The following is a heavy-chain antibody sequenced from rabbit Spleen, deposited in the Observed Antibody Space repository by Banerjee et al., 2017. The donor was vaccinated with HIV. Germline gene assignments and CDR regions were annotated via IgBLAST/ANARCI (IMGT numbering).Heavy chain of an antibody. V-gene: IGHV1S45*01. J-gene: IGHJ6*01. CDR3: ARDTSSSFSSYGMDL. D-gene: IGHD1-1*01. Sequence: EQLEESGGGLVKPEGSLTLTCKASGISFRDSYYMCWCRQAPGKGLEWIACIEAGTSGFTYFANWAKGRFTISMTSSTTVTLQMTSLTAADTATYFCARDTSSSFSSYGMDLWGPGTLVTVS. CDR1: GISFRDSYY. CDR2: IEAGTSGFT.